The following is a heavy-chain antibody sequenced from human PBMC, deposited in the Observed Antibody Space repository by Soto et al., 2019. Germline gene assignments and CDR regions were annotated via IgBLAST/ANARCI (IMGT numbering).Heavy chain of an antibody. J-gene: IGHJ6*02. Sequence: GGSLRLSCAASGFTFSSHWMSWVRQAPGKGLEWVANIKQDGSEKCYVDSVKGRFTISRDNAKNSLYLQMNSLRAEDTAVYYCARGPYYDFWSGSIGDYYYGMDVWGQGTTVTVSS. CDR1: GFTFSSHW. CDR3: ARGPYYDFWSGSIGDYYYGMDV. CDR2: IKQDGSEK. V-gene: IGHV3-7*03. D-gene: IGHD3-3*01.